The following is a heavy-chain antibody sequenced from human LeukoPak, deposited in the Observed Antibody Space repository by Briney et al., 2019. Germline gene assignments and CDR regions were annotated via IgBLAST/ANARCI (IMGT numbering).Heavy chain of an antibody. J-gene: IGHJ4*02. CDR2: IYYSGST. CDR1: GGSISSGGYY. Sequence: KPSGTLSLTCTVSGGSISSGGYYWSWIRQHPGKGLEWIGYIYYSGSTYYNPSLKSRVTISVDTSKNQFSLKLSSVTAADTAVYYCARSGSSYYFDYWGQGTLVTVSS. CDR3: ARSGSSYYFDY. V-gene: IGHV4-31*03. D-gene: IGHD1-26*01.